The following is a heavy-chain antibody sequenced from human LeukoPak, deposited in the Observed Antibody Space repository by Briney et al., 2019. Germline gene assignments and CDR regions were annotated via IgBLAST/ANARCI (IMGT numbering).Heavy chain of an antibody. D-gene: IGHD1-26*01. Sequence: VGSLRLSCAASGFTFDEYGMSWVRQAPGKGLEWVSSINWDGGSTAYADSVQGRFTISRDNAKNSLHLQIKSLRAEDTALYYCARDSFSGSSLDYWGRGTLVTVSS. J-gene: IGHJ4*02. CDR3: ARDSFSGSSLDY. CDR2: INWDGGST. V-gene: IGHV3-20*04. CDR1: GFTFDEYG.